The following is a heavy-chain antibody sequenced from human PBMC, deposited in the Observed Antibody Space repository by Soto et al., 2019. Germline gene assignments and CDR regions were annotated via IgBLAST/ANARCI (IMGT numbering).Heavy chain of an antibody. Sequence: PGESLKISCKGSGYSFTSYWIGWVRQMPGKGLEWMGIIYPGDSDTRYSPSFQGQVTISADKSISTAYLQWSSLKASDTAMYYCARPQQLVHFKYGDYYYGMDVWGQGTTDTVSS. CDR3: ARPQQLVHFKYGDYYYGMDV. J-gene: IGHJ6*02. V-gene: IGHV5-51*01. D-gene: IGHD6-13*01. CDR1: GYSFTSYW. CDR2: IYPGDSDT.